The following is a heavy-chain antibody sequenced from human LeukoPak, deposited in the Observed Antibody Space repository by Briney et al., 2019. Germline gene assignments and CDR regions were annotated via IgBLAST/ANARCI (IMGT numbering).Heavy chain of an antibody. CDR3: AREHGSGSSHY. D-gene: IGHD3-10*01. Sequence: PSETLSLTCAVSGGSISSSNWWNWVRQPPGKGLEWIGRIYSSGSTNYNPSLKSRVTISVDTSKNQFSLKLSSVTAADTAVYYCAREHGSGSSHYWGQGTLVTVSS. J-gene: IGHJ4*02. V-gene: IGHV4-4*02. CDR2: IYSSGST. CDR1: GGSISSSNW.